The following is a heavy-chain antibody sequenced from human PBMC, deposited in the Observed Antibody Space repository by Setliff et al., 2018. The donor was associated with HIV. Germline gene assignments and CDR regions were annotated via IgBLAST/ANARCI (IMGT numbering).Heavy chain of an antibody. J-gene: IGHJ6*03. CDR3: ARDRSNWNYGKNYMDV. CDR2: KHTSGST. Sequence: SETLSLTCSVSGGSINSYYWNWVRQPPGKGLEWIAYKHTSGSTDYNPSLKSRVTISVDTSKNQFSLKLSSVTAADTAVYYCARDRSNWNYGKNYMDVWGKGTTVTV. CDR1: GGSINSYY. D-gene: IGHD1-7*01. V-gene: IGHV4-4*08.